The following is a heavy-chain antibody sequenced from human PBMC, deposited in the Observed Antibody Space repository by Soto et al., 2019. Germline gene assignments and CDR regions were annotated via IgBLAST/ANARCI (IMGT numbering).Heavy chain of an antibody. CDR3: ARGQVGASSFDY. CDR2: IIPSPART. Sequence: SVKVYCKASGGTFSNSPISSVRQIPGQGPEWMGRIIPSPARTIYSRKFRGRVTLTADKSTQTVYMTLSSLATEDSGVYYCARGQVGASSFDYWGQGTRVTVSS. D-gene: IGHD1-26*01. V-gene: IGHV1-69*04. CDR1: GGTFSNSP. J-gene: IGHJ4*02.